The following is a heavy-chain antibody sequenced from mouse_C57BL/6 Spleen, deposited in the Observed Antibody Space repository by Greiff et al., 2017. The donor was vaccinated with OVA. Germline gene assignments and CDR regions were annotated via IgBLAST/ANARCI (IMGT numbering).Heavy chain of an antibody. D-gene: IGHD1-1*01. V-gene: IGHV1-18*01. Sequence: EVQLQQSGPELVKPGASVKIPCKASGYTFTDYNMDWVKQSHGKSLEWIGDINPNNGGTIYNQKFKGKATLTVDKSSSTAYMELRSLTSEDTAVYYCARLYGSSYRYFDVWGTGTTVTVSS. CDR2: INPNNGGT. CDR3: ARLYGSSYRYFDV. J-gene: IGHJ1*03. CDR1: GYTFTDYN.